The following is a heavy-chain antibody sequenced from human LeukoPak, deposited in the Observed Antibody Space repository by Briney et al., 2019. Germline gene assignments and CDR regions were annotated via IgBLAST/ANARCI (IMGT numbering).Heavy chain of an antibody. J-gene: IGHJ4*02. D-gene: IGHD3-9*01. Sequence: SETLSLTCTVSGGSISSHYWSWIRQPPGKGLEWIGYIYYSGTTNYNPSLKSRVTISVDTSKNQFSLKLSSVTAADTAVYYCARQSLDILTGYRSHFDYWGQGTLVTVSS. CDR3: ARQSLDILTGYRSHFDY. CDR2: IYYSGTT. CDR1: GGSISSHY. V-gene: IGHV4-59*08.